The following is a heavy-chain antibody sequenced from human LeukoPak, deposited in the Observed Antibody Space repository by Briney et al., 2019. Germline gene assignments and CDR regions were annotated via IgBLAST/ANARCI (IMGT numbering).Heavy chain of an antibody. CDR1: GFTFSSYW. CDR3: ARDQAAYSSGWYLRLNWLDP. D-gene: IGHD6-19*01. V-gene: IGHV3-7*01. Sequence: PGGSLRLSCTASGFTFSSYWMSWVRQAPGKGLEWVANIKQDGSEKYYVDSVKGRFTISRDNAKNSLYLQMNSLRAEDTAVYYCARDQAAYSSGWYLRLNWLDPWGQGTLVTVSS. J-gene: IGHJ5*02. CDR2: IKQDGSEK.